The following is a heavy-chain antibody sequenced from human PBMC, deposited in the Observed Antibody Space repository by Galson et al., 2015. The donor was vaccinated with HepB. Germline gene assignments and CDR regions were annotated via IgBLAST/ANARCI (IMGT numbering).Heavy chain of an antibody. D-gene: IGHD1-26*01. CDR1: GFTFRDFG. Sequence: SLRLSCAASGFTFRDFGMHWVRQAPGKGLEWVAVISFDGSKKYYTDSVKGRFTISRDNSQNTLYLQMNSLRVGDTAVYYCARGGWGPGVGTTPWSWFDPWGQGTLVTVSS. CDR3: ARGGWGPGVGTTPWSWFDP. CDR2: ISFDGSKK. J-gene: IGHJ5*02. V-gene: IGHV3-33*05.